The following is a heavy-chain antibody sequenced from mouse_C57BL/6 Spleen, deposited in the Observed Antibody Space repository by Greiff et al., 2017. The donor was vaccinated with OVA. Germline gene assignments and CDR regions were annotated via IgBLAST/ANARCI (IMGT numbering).Heavy chain of an antibody. J-gene: IGHJ4*01. Sequence: EVQRVESGGGLVQPKGSLKLSCAASGFTFNTYAMHWVRQAPGKGLEWVARIRSKSSNYATYYADSVKDRFTISRDDSQSMLYLQMNNLKTEDTAMYYCVRDASYYGSNYAMDYWGQGTSVTVSS. D-gene: IGHD1-1*01. V-gene: IGHV10-3*01. CDR1: GFTFNTYA. CDR3: VRDASYYGSNYAMDY. CDR2: IRSKSSNYAT.